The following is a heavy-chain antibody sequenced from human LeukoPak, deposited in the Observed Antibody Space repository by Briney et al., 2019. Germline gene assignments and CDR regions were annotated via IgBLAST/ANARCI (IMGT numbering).Heavy chain of an antibody. Sequence: PGGSLRLSCAASGFTFSSYAISWVRQAPGNWLEWVSAISGSGGSTYYPDSVKGRFTISRDNSKNTLYLQMNSLRAEDTAVYYCAKEQTLYYDILTGYYNVASGTGALDCWGQGTLVTVSS. CDR1: GFTFSSYA. J-gene: IGHJ4*02. D-gene: IGHD3-9*01. V-gene: IGHV3-23*01. CDR2: ISGSGGST. CDR3: AKEQTLYYDILTGYYNVASGTGALDC.